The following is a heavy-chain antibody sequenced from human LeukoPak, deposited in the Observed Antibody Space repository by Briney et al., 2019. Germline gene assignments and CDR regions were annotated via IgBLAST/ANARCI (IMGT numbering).Heavy chain of an antibody. V-gene: IGHV3-64D*09. J-gene: IGHJ6*02. CDR2: ISSNGGST. D-gene: IGHD1-26*01. CDR1: GFTFSSYA. Sequence: SGGSLRLSCSASGFTFSSYAMHWVRQAPGKGLEYVSAISSNGGSTYYADSVKGRFTISRDNSKSTLYLQMSSLRAEDTAVYYCVKAVGAKGDYYYYYGMDVWGQGTTVTVSS. CDR3: VKAVGAKGDYYYYYGMDV.